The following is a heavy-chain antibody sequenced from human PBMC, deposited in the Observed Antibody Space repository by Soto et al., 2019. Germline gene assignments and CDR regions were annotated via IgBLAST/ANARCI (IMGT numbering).Heavy chain of an antibody. V-gene: IGHV1-69*13. CDR2: IIPIFGTA. Sequence: SVKVSCKASGGTFSSYAISWVRQAPGQGLEWMGGIIPIFGTANYAQKFQGRVTITADESTSTAYMELSSLRSEDTAVYYCAVGYCSSTSCRNPLDYWGQGTLVTVSS. CDR1: GGTFSSYA. CDR3: AVGYCSSTSCRNPLDY. D-gene: IGHD2-2*01. J-gene: IGHJ4*02.